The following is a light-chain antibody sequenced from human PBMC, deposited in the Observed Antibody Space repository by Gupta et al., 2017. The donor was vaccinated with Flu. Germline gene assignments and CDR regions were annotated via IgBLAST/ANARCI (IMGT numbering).Light chain of an antibody. CDR2: RNS. CDR3: QSYDNSLSEYVV. Sequence: QSVLTQPPSVSGAPGQRVTISCTGSSSNIGAGYDIHWYQQLPGTAPKLLISRNSNRPSGVPDRFSGSKSGTSASLAITGLQAEDEADYYGQSYDNSLSEYVVFGGGTKLTVL. J-gene: IGLJ2*01. CDR1: SSNIGAGYD. V-gene: IGLV1-40*01.